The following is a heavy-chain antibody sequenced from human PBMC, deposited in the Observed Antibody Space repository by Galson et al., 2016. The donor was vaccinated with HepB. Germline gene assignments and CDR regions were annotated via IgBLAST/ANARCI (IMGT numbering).Heavy chain of an antibody. J-gene: IGHJ3*02. CDR3: AGGPPDRRAFDI. V-gene: IGHV1-46*01. Sequence: SVKVSCKASGYTFTSYYMHWVRQAPGQGLEWMGIINPSGGSTSYAQKFRGRVTMTRDTSTSTVYMELRSLRSEDTAVYYCAGGPPDRRAFDIWGQGTMVTVSS. CDR2: INPSGGST. D-gene: IGHD3-22*01. CDR1: GYTFTSYY.